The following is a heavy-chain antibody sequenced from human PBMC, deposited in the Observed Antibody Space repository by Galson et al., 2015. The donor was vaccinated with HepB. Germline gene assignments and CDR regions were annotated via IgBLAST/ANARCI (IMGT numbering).Heavy chain of an antibody. D-gene: IGHD3-10*01. CDR2: IYPGDSDT. V-gene: IGHV5-51*01. J-gene: IGHJ4*02. CDR1: GYSFTSYW. Sequence: QSGAEVKKPGESLKISCKGSGYSFTSYWIGWVRQMPGKGLEWMGIIYPGDSDTRYSPSFQGQVTISADKSISTAYLQWSSLKASDTAMYYCARRITMVRGGIYYFDYWGQGTLVTVSS. CDR3: ARRITMVRGGIYYFDY.